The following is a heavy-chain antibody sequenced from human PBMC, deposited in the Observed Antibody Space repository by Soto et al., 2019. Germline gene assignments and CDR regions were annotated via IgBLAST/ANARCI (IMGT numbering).Heavy chain of an antibody. V-gene: IGHV3-23*01. Sequence: EVQLLESGGGLVQPGGSLRLSCAASGFTFSSYAMSWVRQAPGKGLEWVSAISGSGGSTYYADSVKGRFTISRDNSKNTLYLQMNSLRAEDTAVYYCVKRPYYGSGSYGWFDPWGQGTLVTVSS. D-gene: IGHD3-10*01. CDR1: GFTFSSYA. CDR3: VKRPYYGSGSYGWFDP. CDR2: ISGSGGST. J-gene: IGHJ5*02.